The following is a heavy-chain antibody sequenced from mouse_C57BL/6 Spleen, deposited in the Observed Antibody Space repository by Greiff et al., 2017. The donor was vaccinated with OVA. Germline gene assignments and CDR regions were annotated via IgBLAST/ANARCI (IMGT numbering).Heavy chain of an antibody. Sequence: EVKLMESGGGLVQPGGSLKLSCAASGFTFSDYYMYWVRQTPEKRLEWVAYISNGGGSPYYPATVKGRFTISRDNAKNTLYLQMSRLKSEDTAMYYCARHYYSNYDWYFDVWGTGTTVTVSS. J-gene: IGHJ1*03. CDR1: GFTFSDYY. CDR2: ISNGGGSP. D-gene: IGHD2-5*01. CDR3: ARHYYSNYDWYFDV. V-gene: IGHV5-12*01.